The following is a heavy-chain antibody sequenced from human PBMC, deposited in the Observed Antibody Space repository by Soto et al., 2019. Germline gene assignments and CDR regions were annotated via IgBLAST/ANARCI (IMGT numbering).Heavy chain of an antibody. CDR2: INPSGGST. CDR1: GYTFTSYY. CDR3: ARDQQQWLVGGGWFDP. Sequence: GASVKVSCKASGYTFTSYYMHWVRQAPGQGLEWMGIINPSGGSTSYAQKFQGRVTMTRDTSTSTVYMELSSLRSEDTAVYYCARDQQQWLVGGGWFDPWGQGTLVTVSS. V-gene: IGHV1-46*01. J-gene: IGHJ5*02. D-gene: IGHD6-19*01.